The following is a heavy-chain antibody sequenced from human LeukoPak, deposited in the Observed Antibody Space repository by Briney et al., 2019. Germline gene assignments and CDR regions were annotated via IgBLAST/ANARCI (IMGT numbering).Heavy chain of an antibody. D-gene: IGHD6-19*01. V-gene: IGHV1-8*01. J-gene: IGHJ4*02. Sequence: GASVKVSCKASGYTFTSYDINWVRQATGQGLEWMGWMNPNSGNTGHAQKFQGRVTMTRNTSISTAYMELSSLRSEDTAVYYCARGPGYSSGWYLIDYWGQGTLVTVSS. CDR2: MNPNSGNT. CDR1: GYTFTSYD. CDR3: ARGPGYSSGWYLIDY.